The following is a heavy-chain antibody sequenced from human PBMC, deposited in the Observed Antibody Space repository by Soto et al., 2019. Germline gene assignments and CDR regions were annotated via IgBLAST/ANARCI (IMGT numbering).Heavy chain of an antibody. J-gene: IGHJ6*02. CDR3: ARGRQLVSVFSQAWGMDV. CDR2: IYYSGST. CDR1: GGSISSYY. Sequence: QVQLQESGPGLVKPSETLSLTCTVSGGSISSYYWSWIRQPPGKGLEWIGYIYYSGSTNYNPSLKSRVTISVDTSKNQFSLKLSSVTAADTAVYYCARGRQLVSVFSQAWGMDVWGQGTTVTGSS. V-gene: IGHV4-59*01. D-gene: IGHD6-6*01.